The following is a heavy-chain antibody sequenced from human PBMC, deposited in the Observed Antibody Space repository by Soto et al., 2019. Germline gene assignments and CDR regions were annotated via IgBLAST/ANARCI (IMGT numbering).Heavy chain of an antibody. CDR2: IYYSGST. D-gene: IGHD5-18*01. CDR3: ARGGYSYGIDY. CDR1: GGSISSGGYY. Sequence: TSETLSLTCTVSGGSISSGGYYWSWIRQHPGKGLEWIGYIYYSGSTYYNPSLKSRVTISVDTSKNQFSLKLSSVTAADTAVYYCARGGYSYGIDYWGQGTLVTVSS. V-gene: IGHV4-31*03. J-gene: IGHJ4*02.